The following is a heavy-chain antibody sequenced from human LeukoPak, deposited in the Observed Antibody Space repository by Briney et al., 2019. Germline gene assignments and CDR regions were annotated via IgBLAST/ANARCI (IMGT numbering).Heavy chain of an antibody. J-gene: IGHJ6*02. CDR3: ARGYYGSGSYPLSNGMDV. Sequence: PGGSLRLSCAASGFTFSTYWMHWVRQGPGRGLVWVSRINTDGSGKSYADSVKGRFTISRDNAKNTLYLQMNSLRAEDTAVYYCARGYYGSGSYPLSNGMDVWGQGTTVTVSS. D-gene: IGHD3-10*01. V-gene: IGHV3-74*01. CDR1: GFTFSTYW. CDR2: INTDGSGK.